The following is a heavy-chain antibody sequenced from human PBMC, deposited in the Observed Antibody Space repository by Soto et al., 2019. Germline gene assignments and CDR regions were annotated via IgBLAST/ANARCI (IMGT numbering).Heavy chain of an antibody. D-gene: IGHD3-9*01. Sequence: SETLSLTCTVSGGSISSGGYYWSWIRQHPGKGLEWIGYIYYSGSTYYNPSLKSRVTISVDTSKNQFSLKLSSVTAADTAVYYCARGNWRYFDWRPDWFDPWGQGTLVTVSS. J-gene: IGHJ5*02. CDR3: ARGNWRYFDWRPDWFDP. V-gene: IGHV4-31*03. CDR1: GGSISSGGYY. CDR2: IYYSGST.